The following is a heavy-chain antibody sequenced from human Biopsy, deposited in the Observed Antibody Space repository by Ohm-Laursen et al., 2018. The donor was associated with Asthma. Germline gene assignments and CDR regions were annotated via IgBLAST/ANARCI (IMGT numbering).Heavy chain of an antibody. V-gene: IGHV1-69*13. CDR3: ARSSHINWGGYFDY. CDR1: GGTFSSYA. J-gene: IGHJ4*02. CDR2: IIPIFGTA. Sequence: ASVKVSCNASGGTFSSYAISRARQAPGQGLEWMGGIIPIFGTANYAQKFQGRVTITADESTSTAYMELSSLRSEDTAVYYCARSSHINWGGYFDYWGQGTLVTVSS. D-gene: IGHD7-27*01.